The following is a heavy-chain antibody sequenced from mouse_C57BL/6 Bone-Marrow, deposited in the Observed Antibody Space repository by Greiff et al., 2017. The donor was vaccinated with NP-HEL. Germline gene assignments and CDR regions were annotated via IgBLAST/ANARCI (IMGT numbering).Heavy chain of an antibody. CDR3: TAYGDGRCDY. CDR2: IDPEDGDT. Sequence: EVQLQQSGAELVRPGASVKLSCTASGFTIKDYYMHWVKQRPEQGLEWIGRIDPEDGDTEYAPKFQGQATMTADTSSNTAYLQLSSLTSEDTAVYYCTAYGDGRCDYWGRGTTLTVSS. CDR1: GFTIKDYY. D-gene: IGHD2-13*01. V-gene: IGHV14-1*01. J-gene: IGHJ2*01.